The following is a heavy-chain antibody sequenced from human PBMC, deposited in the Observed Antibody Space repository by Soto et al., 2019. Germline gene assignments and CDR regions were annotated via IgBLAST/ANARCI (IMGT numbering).Heavy chain of an antibody. V-gene: IGHV3-74*01. Sequence: PGWSLRLSCAASGFTFSSHWMHWVRQAPGKGLVWVSRIHTDESSRCYADSVKGRFTISRDNSENILYLHMNSLGAEDTAMYYCGRGGRVTTVNTLDYWGQGTLVIVSS. J-gene: IGHJ4*02. D-gene: IGHD4-17*01. CDR2: IHTDESSR. CDR1: GFTFSSHW. CDR3: GRGGRVTTVNTLDY.